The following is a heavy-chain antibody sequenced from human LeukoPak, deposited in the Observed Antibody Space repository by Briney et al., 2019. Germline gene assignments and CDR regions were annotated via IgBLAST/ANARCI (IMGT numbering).Heavy chain of an antibody. CDR2: ISYDGSNK. J-gene: IGHJ3*02. Sequence: PGGSLRLSCAASGFSFSTYAMHWVRQAPGKGLEWVALISYDGSNKYYADSVKGRFTISRDNSKNTLYLQMNSLKAEDTAVYYCAKENGYSSSWYTPNAFDIWGQGTMVTVSS. CDR3: AKENGYSSSWYTPNAFDI. D-gene: IGHD6-13*01. V-gene: IGHV3-30*04. CDR1: GFSFSTYA.